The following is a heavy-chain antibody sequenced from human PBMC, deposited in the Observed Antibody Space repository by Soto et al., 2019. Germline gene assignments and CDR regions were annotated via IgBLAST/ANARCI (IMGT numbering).Heavy chain of an antibody. CDR2: IYYSGST. V-gene: IGHV4-59*01. CDR1: GGPISSYY. Sequence: SETLSLTCTVSGGPISSYYWSWIRQPPGKGLEWIGYIYYSGSTNYNPSLKSRVTISVDTSKNQFSLKLSSVTAADTAVYYCARMVRGVRDHYYYGMDVWGQGTTVTVSS. D-gene: IGHD3-10*01. J-gene: IGHJ6*02. CDR3: ARMVRGVRDHYYYGMDV.